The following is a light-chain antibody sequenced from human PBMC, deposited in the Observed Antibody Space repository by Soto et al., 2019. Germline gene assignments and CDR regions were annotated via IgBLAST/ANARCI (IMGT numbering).Light chain of an antibody. V-gene: IGKV3-20*01. CDR1: QSVSSSY. CDR3: QQYGSSPPYT. Sequence: EIVLTQSPGTLSLSPGERATLSCRASQSVSSSYLAWYQQKPGQAPRLLIYRASSRATGIPDRFSGSGSGTDFTRTISRLEPEDFAVYYCQQYGSSPPYTFGQGTKLEIK. CDR2: RAS. J-gene: IGKJ2*01.